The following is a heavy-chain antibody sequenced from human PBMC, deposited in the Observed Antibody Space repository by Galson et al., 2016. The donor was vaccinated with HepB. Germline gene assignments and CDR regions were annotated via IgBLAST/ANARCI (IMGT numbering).Heavy chain of an antibody. CDR3: ARDSDTIFGVVIYDY. V-gene: IGHV3-74*01. J-gene: IGHJ4*02. Sequence: SLRLSCAASGFTFSSFWMHWVRQAPGKGLVWVSSINLDGSSTSYADSVKGRFTISRGNAKKTLYLQMNSLRAEDTAVYYCARDSDTIFGVVIYDYWGQGTLVTVSS. D-gene: IGHD3-3*01. CDR1: GFTFSSFW. CDR2: INLDGSST.